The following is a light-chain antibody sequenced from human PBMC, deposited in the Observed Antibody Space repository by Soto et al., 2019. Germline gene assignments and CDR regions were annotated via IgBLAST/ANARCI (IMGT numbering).Light chain of an antibody. CDR3: SSYAGSNNFI. Sequence: QSVLTHPASVSGSPGQSITSCCTGTSSDIGSYNLVSWYQQFPRKAPKLMIYEVNKRPSGVPDRFSGSKSGNTASLTVSGLKAEDEADYYCSSYAGSNNFIFGTGTTLNVL. V-gene: IGLV2-8*01. CDR1: SSDIGSYNL. CDR2: EVN. J-gene: IGLJ1*01.